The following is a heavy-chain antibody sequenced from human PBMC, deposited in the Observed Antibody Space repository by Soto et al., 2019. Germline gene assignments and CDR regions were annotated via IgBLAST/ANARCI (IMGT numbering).Heavy chain of an antibody. Sequence: EVQLVESGGGLVQPGGSLKLSCAASGFIFSGSAMHWVRQASGKGLEWVGRIRSKANSYATAYAVSVKGKFTISRDDSRNTAYLQMNSLKTEDTAVYYCARGVYEFWSGHPKGLDYWGQGTVVTVSS. J-gene: IGHJ4*02. CDR3: ARGVYEFWSGHPKGLDY. CDR2: IRSKANSYAT. D-gene: IGHD3-3*01. CDR1: GFIFSGSA. V-gene: IGHV3-73*02.